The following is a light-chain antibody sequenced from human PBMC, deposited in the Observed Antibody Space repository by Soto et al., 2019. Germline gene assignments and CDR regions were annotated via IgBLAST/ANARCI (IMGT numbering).Light chain of an antibody. CDR2: GAS. J-gene: IGKJ1*01. CDR3: QQYGSSAWT. Sequence: EIGLSQSPGTLSLSPGERATLSCRASQSVSSNLLAWYQEKPSQAPRLLIYGASSRATGIPDRFSGSGSGTDFTLTISRLEPEDFAVFYCQQYGSSAWTFGQGTKVDI. CDR1: QSVSSNL. V-gene: IGKV3-20*01.